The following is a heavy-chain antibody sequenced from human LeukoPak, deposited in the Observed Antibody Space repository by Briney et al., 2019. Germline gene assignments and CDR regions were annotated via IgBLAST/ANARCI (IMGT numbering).Heavy chain of an antibody. V-gene: IGHV3-33*08. CDR1: GFTFRSYT. J-gene: IGHJ5*02. CDR3: ARDSGPLDT. D-gene: IGHD7-27*01. Sequence: GGSLRLSCAASGFTFRSYTMSWVRQAPGKGLEWVAVILYDGSDQYYPDSVKGRFTISRDDSKNTLYLEMNSLRAEDTAVYYCARDSGPLDTWGQGTLVTVSS. CDR2: ILYDGSDQ.